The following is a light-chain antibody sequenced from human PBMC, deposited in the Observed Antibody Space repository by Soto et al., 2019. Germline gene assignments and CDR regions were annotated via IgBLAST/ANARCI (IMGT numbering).Light chain of an antibody. V-gene: IGKV1-27*01. Sequence: DIQMTQSPSSLSASVGDRVTITCRASQGISNYLAWYQQKPGKVPKLLIYAASTLQSGVPSRFSGSGSGTDFTLTISSLQPEDGATYYCQKYNSAPPWTFGQGTEVEIK. J-gene: IGKJ1*01. CDR1: QGISNY. CDR2: AAS. CDR3: QKYNSAPPWT.